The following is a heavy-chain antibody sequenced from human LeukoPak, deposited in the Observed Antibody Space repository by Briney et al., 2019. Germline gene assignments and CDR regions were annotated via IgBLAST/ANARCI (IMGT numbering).Heavy chain of an antibody. Sequence: GGSLRLSCAASGFTFSSYQMNWVRQAPGKGLEWVSYISTTGNIKYYADSVLGRFTISRDNAKDSLYLQMNSLRAEDTAVYYCASRKYSNYYFDYWGQGTLVTVST. J-gene: IGHJ4*02. D-gene: IGHD4-11*01. V-gene: IGHV3-48*03. CDR2: ISTTGNIK. CDR1: GFTFSSYQ. CDR3: ASRKYSNYYFDY.